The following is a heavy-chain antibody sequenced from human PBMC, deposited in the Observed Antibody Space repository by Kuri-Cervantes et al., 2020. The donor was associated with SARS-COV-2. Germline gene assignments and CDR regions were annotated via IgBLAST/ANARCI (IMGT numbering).Heavy chain of an antibody. CDR2: ISYDGSNK. V-gene: IGHV3-30*03. CDR1: GFTFSSYS. Sequence: GESLKISCAASGFTFSSYSMNWVRQAPGKGLEWVAVISYDGSNKYYADSVKGRFTIPRDNSKNTLYLQMNSLRAKDTAVYYCARDLVLRYFDWTISGAFDYWGQGTLVTVSS. CDR3: ARDLVLRYFDWTISGAFDY. J-gene: IGHJ4*02. D-gene: IGHD3-9*01.